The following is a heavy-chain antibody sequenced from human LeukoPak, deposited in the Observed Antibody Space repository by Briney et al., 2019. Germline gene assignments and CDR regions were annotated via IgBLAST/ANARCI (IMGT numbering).Heavy chain of an antibody. J-gene: IGHJ4*02. Sequence: PGGSLRLSCAASGFTFSSYAMSWVRQVPGKRLEWVSAISSGAGTTGYADSVKGRFTSSRVNSKSTIYLQMNSLRAEDTAIYYCAKDLEQSYSGWSASYDGWGKGTRVTVSS. CDR2: ISSGAGTT. V-gene: IGHV3-23*01. CDR1: GFTFSSYA. D-gene: IGHD6-19*01. CDR3: AKDLEQSYSGWSASYDG.